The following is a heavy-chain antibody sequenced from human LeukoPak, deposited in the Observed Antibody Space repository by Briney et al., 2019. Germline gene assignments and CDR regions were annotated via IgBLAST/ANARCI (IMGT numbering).Heavy chain of an antibody. V-gene: IGHV4-39*01. CDR3: SRQGGYYDSSGSVDY. CDR1: GGSISSSGHY. Sequence: PSETLSLTCSVSGGSISSSGHYWGWFRQSPGKGLEWIGSFYYSATSYYNPSLKSRVIISADTSKNQFTLNLSSVTAADTAVYYCSRQGGYYDSSGSVDYWGPGTLVTVSS. J-gene: IGHJ4*02. CDR2: FYYSATS. D-gene: IGHD3-22*01.